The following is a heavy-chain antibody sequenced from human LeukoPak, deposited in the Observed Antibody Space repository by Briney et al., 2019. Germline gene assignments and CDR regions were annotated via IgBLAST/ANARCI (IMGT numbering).Heavy chain of an antibody. J-gene: IGHJ6*03. Sequence: GGSLRLSCAASGFTFSSYWMHWVRQAPGKGLVWVSRIKSDGSSTSYAGSVKGRFTISRDNTKNTLYLQMNSLRAEDTAVYYCAKGGITMVHYYYMDVWGKGTTVTISS. CDR2: IKSDGSST. CDR3: AKGGITMVHYYYMDV. CDR1: GFTFSSYW. V-gene: IGHV3-74*01. D-gene: IGHD3-10*01.